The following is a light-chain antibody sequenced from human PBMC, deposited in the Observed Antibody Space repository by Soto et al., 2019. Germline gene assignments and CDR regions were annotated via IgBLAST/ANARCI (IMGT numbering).Light chain of an antibody. Sequence: DIQMTQSPYSLSAAVGDRVTIACLASQNINTYLNWYQQRPGKAPKLLIFDAASLQSGVPSRFSGGGSRTDFTITITSLQPEDFATYYCQQTSSAPFTFGPGTKVDIK. J-gene: IGKJ3*01. CDR1: QNINTY. V-gene: IGKV1-39*01. CDR2: DAA. CDR3: QQTSSAPFT.